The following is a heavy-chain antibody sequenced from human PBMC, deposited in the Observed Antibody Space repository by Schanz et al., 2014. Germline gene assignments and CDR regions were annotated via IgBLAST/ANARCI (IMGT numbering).Heavy chain of an antibody. D-gene: IGHD2-2*01. CDR1: GFSFTTYA. CDR3: ARVKYCTITRCYRTETEGIYYMDV. J-gene: IGHJ6*03. V-gene: IGHV3-23*01. Sequence: EVQLLESGGGLVQPGGSLRLSCASSGFSFTTYAMSWVRQAPGKGLEWVSSISSGGGSTYYADSVKGRFTISRDNSKNTLCLQMKSLRAEDTAVYYCARVKYCTITRCYRTETEGIYYMDVWGKGTTVTVSS. CDR2: ISSGGGST.